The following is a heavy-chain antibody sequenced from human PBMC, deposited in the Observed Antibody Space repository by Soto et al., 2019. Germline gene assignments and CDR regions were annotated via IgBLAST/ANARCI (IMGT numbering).Heavy chain of an antibody. CDR2: MNPNSGNT. J-gene: IGHJ6*03. CDR1: GYTFTSYD. V-gene: IGHV1-8*01. CDR3: ARRRPAQQLYYYYLDI. D-gene: IGHD6-13*01. Sequence: ASVKVSCKASGYTFTSYDINWVRQATGQGLEWMGWMNPNSGNTGYAQKFQGRVTMTRNTSISTAYMELSSLRSEDTAVYYCARRRPAQQLYYYYLDIWGKGTTVNVSS.